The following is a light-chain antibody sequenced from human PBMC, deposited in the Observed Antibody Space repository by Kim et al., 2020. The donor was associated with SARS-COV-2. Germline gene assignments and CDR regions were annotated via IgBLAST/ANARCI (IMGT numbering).Light chain of an antibody. J-gene: IGLJ1*01. CDR1: NIRSKS. Sequence: SYELTQPPSVSVAPGKTARITCGGNNIRSKSVHWYQQKPGQAPVLVISYGYDRPSGIADRFSGSNSGNTATLNISTVEAGDEAEYYCQVWDMSRNHYVFGSGTKVTVL. CDR2: YGY. V-gene: IGLV3-21*04. CDR3: QVWDMSRNHYV.